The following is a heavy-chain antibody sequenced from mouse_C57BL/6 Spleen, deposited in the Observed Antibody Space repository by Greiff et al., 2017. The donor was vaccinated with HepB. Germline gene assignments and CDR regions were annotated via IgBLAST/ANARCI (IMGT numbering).Heavy chain of an antibody. J-gene: IGHJ3*01. D-gene: IGHD2-5*01. V-gene: IGHV1-15*01. CDR3: TGSGSYYSKRVFAY. CDR2: IDPETGGT. CDR1: GYTFTDYE. Sequence: VQLVEPGAELVRPGASVTLSCKASGYTFTDYEMHWVKQTPVHGLEWIGAIDPETGGTAYNQKFKGKAILTVDKSSSTAYMQLRSLTSEDSAVYSGTGSGSYYSKRVFAYWGQGTLVTVSA.